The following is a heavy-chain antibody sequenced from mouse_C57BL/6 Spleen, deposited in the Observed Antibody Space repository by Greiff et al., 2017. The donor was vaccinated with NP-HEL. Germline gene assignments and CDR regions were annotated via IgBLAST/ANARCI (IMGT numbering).Heavy chain of an antibody. CDR3: ARYDYAMDY. Sequence: EVKLMESGGGLVQPGGSLSLSCAASGFTFTDYYMSWVRQPPGKALEWLGFIRNKANGYTTEYSASVQGRFTISRDNSQSILYLQMNALRAEDSATYYCARYDYAMDYWGQGTSVTVSS. J-gene: IGHJ4*01. V-gene: IGHV7-3*01. CDR1: GFTFTDYY. CDR2: IRNKANGYTT.